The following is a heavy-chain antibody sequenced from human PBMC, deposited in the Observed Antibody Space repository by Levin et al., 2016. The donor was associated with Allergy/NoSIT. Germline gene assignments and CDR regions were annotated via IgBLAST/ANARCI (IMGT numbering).Heavy chain of an antibody. V-gene: IGHV1-46*01. CDR2: INPSGGST. J-gene: IGHJ5*02. Sequence: WVRQAPGQGLEWMGIINPSGGSTSYAQKFQGRVTMTRDTSTSTVYMELSSLRSEDTAVYYCARDLKGPWGQGTLVTVSS. CDR3: ARDLKGP.